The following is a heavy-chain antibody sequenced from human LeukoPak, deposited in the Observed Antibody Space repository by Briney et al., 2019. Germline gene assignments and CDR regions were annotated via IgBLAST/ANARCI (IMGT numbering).Heavy chain of an antibody. J-gene: IGHJ6*02. V-gene: IGHV4-59*01. CDR2: IYYSGST. CDR1: GGSISSYY. CDR3: ARQYYYGMDV. Sequence: SETLSLTCTVSGGSISSYYWSWIRQPPGKGLEWIGYIYYSGSTNYNPSLKSRVTISVDTSKNQFSLKLSSVTAADTAVYYCARQYYYGMDVWGQRTTVTVSS.